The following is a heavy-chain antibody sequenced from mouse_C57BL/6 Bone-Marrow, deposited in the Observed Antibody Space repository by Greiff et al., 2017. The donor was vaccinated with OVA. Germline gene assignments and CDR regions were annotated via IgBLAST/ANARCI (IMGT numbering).Heavy chain of an antibody. J-gene: IGHJ2*01. Sequence: QVQLQQSGAELVRPGTSVKVSCKASGYAFTNYLIEWVKQRPGQGLEWIGVINPGSGGTNYNEKFKGTATLTADKSSSTAYMQRSSLTSEDSAVYFCASRNDGMGYWGQGTTLTVSS. CDR3: ASRNDGMGY. D-gene: IGHD1-2*01. CDR2: INPGSGGT. V-gene: IGHV1-54*01. CDR1: GYAFTNYL.